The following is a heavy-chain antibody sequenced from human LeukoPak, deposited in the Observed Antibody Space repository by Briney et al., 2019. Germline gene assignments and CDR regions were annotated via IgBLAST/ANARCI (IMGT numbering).Heavy chain of an antibody. J-gene: IGHJ4*02. Sequence: GGSLRLSCAASGFAVGSNYMNWVRQAPGKGLEWVSVYYIGETTYYSDSVRDVFIIYRDTTKNTVYLQMNSLRPEDTALYYCARGFLRDVYIYTYSFDFWGQGILVTVSS. V-gene: IGHV3-66*01. CDR1: GFAVGSNY. CDR2: YYIGETT. D-gene: IGHD3-3*01. CDR3: ARGFLRDVYIYTYSFDF.